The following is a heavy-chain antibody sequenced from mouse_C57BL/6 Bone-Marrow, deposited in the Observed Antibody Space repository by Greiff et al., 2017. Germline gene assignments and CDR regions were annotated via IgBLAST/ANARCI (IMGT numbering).Heavy chain of an antibody. CDR3: VRHPIYDGYYDAMDY. CDR2: IRSKSNNYAT. V-gene: IGHV10-1*01. Sequence: EVHLVESGGGLVQPKGSLKLSCAASGFSFNTYAMNWVRQAPGKGLEWVARIRSKSNNYATYYADSVKDRFTISRDDSESMLYLQMNNLKTEDTAMYYCVRHPIYDGYYDAMDYWGQGTSVTVSS. D-gene: IGHD2-3*01. CDR1: GFSFNTYA. J-gene: IGHJ4*01.